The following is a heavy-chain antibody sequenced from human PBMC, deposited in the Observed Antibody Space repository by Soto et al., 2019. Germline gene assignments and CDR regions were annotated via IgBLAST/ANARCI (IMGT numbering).Heavy chain of an antibody. V-gene: IGHV4-61*01. D-gene: IGHD6-19*01. CDR1: GGSVSSGSYY. Sequence: WETLSLACTVSGGSVSSGSYYWSWIRQPPGKGLEWIGYIYYSGSTNYNPSLKSRVTISVDTSKNQFSLKLSSVTAADTAVYYCARGIAVAGFRDYYYYGMDVWGQGTTVTISS. CDR2: IYYSGST. J-gene: IGHJ6*02. CDR3: ARGIAVAGFRDYYYYGMDV.